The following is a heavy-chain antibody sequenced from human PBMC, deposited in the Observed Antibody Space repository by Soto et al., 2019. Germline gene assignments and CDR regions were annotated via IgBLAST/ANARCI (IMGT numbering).Heavy chain of an antibody. V-gene: IGHV4-59*01. CDR3: ARVRFLEWLFDGSNWFEP. J-gene: IGHJ5*02. D-gene: IGHD3-3*01. CDR2: IYYSGST. CDR1: GGSISSYY. Sequence: PPDTLSLTCTVSGGSISSYYWSWIRQPPWKGLEWIGYIYYSGSTNYNPSLKSRVTISVDTSKNQFSLKLSSVTAADTAVYYCARVRFLEWLFDGSNWFEPWGQGTLVTVSS.